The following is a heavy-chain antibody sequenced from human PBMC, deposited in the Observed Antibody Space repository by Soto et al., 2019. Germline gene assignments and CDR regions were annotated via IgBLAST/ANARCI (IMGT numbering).Heavy chain of an antibody. CDR1: GGSISSGDYY. D-gene: IGHD2-2*01. V-gene: IGHV4-30-4*01. Sequence: PSETLSLTCTVSGGSISSGDYYWSWIRQPPGKGLEWIGYIYYSGSTYYNPSLKSRVTISVDTSKNQFSLKLSSVTAADTAVYYCATSAGSGIVVVPAALYFDYWGQGTLVTVSS. CDR3: ATSAGSGIVVVPAALYFDY. CDR2: IYYSGST. J-gene: IGHJ4*02.